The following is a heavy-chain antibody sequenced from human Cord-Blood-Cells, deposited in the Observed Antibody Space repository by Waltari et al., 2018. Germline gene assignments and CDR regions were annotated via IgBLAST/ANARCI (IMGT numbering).Heavy chain of an antibody. V-gene: IGHV1-69*09. D-gene: IGHD6-6*01. CDR1: GGTFSSYA. CDR2: VILILGIE. CDR3: AGGAAARRGNWFDP. Sequence: QVQLVQSGAEVKKPGSSVKVSCKASGGTFSSYAISWVRQAPGQGLEWMGRVILILGIENYAQKFQDRFTITADKYTSTAYMEMSGMRSEDTAVYYCAGGAAARRGNWFDPWGQGTRVTVSS. J-gene: IGHJ5*02.